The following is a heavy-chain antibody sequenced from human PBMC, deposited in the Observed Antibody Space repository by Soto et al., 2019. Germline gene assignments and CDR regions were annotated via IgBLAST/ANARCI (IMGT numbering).Heavy chain of an antibody. CDR3: ASTEDFFDY. Sequence: TLSLTCSVSGVSLTSGTYYWSWIRQHPGKGLEWIGYIFYSGSTDYNPSLKSRVSISVDTSKNQFSLKLSSVTAADTAVYYCASTEDFFDYWGQGTLVTVS. CDR1: GVSLTSGTYY. V-gene: IGHV4-31*03. J-gene: IGHJ4*02. CDR2: IFYSGST.